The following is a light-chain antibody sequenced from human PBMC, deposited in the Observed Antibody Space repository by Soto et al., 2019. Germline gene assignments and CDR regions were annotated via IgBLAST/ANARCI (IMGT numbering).Light chain of an antibody. CDR2: GAS. V-gene: IGKV3-20*01. CDR3: QQYGSSPPWT. J-gene: IGKJ1*01. CDR1: QSVSSN. Sequence: EIVMTQSPATLSVSPGERAKLSCRASQSVSSNLAWYQQKPGQAPRLLIYGASSRATGIPDRFSGSGSGTDFTITISRLEPEDFAVYYCQQYGSSPPWTFGQGTKVDI.